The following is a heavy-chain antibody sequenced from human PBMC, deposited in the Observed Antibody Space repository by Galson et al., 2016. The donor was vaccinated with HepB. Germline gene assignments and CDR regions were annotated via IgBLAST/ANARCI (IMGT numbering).Heavy chain of an antibody. CDR3: ARDGGAAWIQLWFDN. D-gene: IGHD5-18*01. V-gene: IGHV3-30*04. Sequence: SLRLSCAASGFRFGTYAMHWVRQAPGKGLEWVAGISNDGNNKYYIDSAKGRFTISRDNFRNTLYLQLSSLRVDDTAVYYCARDGGAAWIQLWFDNWGHRTVVTVSS. CDR1: GFRFGTYA. CDR2: ISNDGNNK. J-gene: IGHJ4*01.